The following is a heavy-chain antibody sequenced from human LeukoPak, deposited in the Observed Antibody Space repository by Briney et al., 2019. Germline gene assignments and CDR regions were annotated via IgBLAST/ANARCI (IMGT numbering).Heavy chain of an antibody. J-gene: IGHJ3*02. Sequence: GASVKVSCKASGGTFSSYAISWVRQAPGQGLEWMGGIIPIFGTANYAQKFQGRVTITADESTSTAYMELSSLRSEDTAVYHCAREPPRTVGDAFDIWGQGTMVTVSS. CDR3: AREPPRTVGDAFDI. V-gene: IGHV1-69*01. CDR2: IIPIFGTA. D-gene: IGHD3-10*01. CDR1: GGTFSSYA.